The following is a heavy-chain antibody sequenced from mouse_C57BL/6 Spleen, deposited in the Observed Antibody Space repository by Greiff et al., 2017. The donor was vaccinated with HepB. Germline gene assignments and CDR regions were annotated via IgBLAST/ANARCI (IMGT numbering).Heavy chain of an antibody. V-gene: IGHV1-26*01. CDR2: INPNNGGT. CDR3: ARFYYYGSSYRGYYLDY. Sequence: EVQLQQSGPELVKPGASVKISCKASGYTFTDYYMNWVKQSHGKSLEWIGDINPNNGGTSYNQKFKGKATLTVDKSSSTAYMELRSLTSEDSAVYYCARFYYYGSSYRGYYLDYWGQGTTLTVSS. D-gene: IGHD1-1*01. J-gene: IGHJ2*01. CDR1: GYTFTDYY.